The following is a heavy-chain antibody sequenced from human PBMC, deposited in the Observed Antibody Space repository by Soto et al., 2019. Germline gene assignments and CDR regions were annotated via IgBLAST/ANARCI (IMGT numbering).Heavy chain of an antibody. D-gene: IGHD3-22*01. CDR2: ISAYNGNT. CDR1: GYTFTSYG. J-gene: IGHJ4*02. V-gene: IGHV1-18*04. CDR3: ARGTYYYDSSGYYQPRPFDY. Sequence: ASVKVSCKASGYTFTSYGISWVRQAPGQGLEWMGWISAYNGNTNYAQKLQGRVTMTTDTSTSTAYMELRSLRSDDTAVYYCARGTYYYDSSGYYQPRPFDYWGQGTLVTVS.